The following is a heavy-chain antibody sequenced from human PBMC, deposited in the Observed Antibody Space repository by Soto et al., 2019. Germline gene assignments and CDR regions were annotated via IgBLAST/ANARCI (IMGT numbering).Heavy chain of an antibody. Sequence: QVQLQESGPGLVKPSQTLSLTCTVSGGSISSGGYYWSWIRQHPGKGLEWIGYIYYSGSTYYNPSLKSRVTISVDTSKNQFSLKLSSVTAAVTAVYYCARVSGGYYDSSGYYPHDAFDIWGQGTMVTVSS. D-gene: IGHD3-22*01. CDR3: ARVSGGYYDSSGYYPHDAFDI. CDR2: IYYSGST. J-gene: IGHJ3*02. V-gene: IGHV4-31*03. CDR1: GGSISSGGYY.